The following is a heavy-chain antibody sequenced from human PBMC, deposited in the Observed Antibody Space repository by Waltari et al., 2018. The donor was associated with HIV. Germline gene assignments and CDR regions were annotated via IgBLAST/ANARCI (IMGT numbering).Heavy chain of an antibody. CDR2: IRGSGLST. D-gene: IGHD5-18*01. J-gene: IGHJ4*02. CDR1: GFTFSSYA. Sequence: EVQLLESGGGLVQPGGSLRLSCAASGFTFSSYAMSWVRQAPGKGLEWVSGIRGSGLSTYYADSVRGRFTSSRDNSKNTLYLQMNSLRAEDTAVYYCATPSDTYSSGWGEPSRYWGQGTLVTVSS. CDR3: ATPSDTYSSGWGEPSRY. V-gene: IGHV3-23*01.